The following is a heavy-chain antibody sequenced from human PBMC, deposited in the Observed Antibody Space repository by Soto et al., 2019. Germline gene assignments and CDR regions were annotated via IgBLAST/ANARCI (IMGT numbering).Heavy chain of an antibody. D-gene: IGHD4-17*01. CDR3: AKPIGDYGDYTFFDY. CDR2: ISYDGSNK. CDR1: GFTFNSYG. Sequence: QVQLVESGGGVVQPGRSLRLSCAASGFTFNSYGMHWVRQAPGKGLEWVAVISYDGSNKYYADSVKGRFTISRDNSKNTLYLQMNSLRAEDTAVYYCAKPIGDYGDYTFFDYWGQGTLVTVSS. V-gene: IGHV3-30*18. J-gene: IGHJ4*02.